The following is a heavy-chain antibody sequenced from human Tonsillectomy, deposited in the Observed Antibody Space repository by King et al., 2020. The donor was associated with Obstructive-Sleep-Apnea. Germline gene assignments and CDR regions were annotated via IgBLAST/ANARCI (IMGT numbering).Heavy chain of an antibody. V-gene: IGHV3-9*01. CDR2: ICWNSGNI. D-gene: IGHD3-10*01. CDR3: AKDMGFGTGGGFDS. J-gene: IGHJ4*02. Sequence: VQLVESGGGLVQPGRSLRLSCAASGFNLDDYAMHWVRQVPGKGVEWVSGICWNSGNIGYADSVKGRFTITRDNAKNSLYLQMNSLIAEDTALYYCAKDMGFGTGGGFDSWGQGALVTVFS. CDR1: GFNLDDYA.